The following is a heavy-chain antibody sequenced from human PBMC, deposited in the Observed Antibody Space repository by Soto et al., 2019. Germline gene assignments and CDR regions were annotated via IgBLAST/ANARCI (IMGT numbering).Heavy chain of an antibody. Sequence: PSETLSLTCTVSGDSVNSENSYWNWIRQAPGKGPEWIGYIYYNGGTNYNPSLKSRATILLDTSTNQFSLTLTSVTAADTAVYYCARDSGYYDSSGYYFGPYWGQGTLVTVSS. J-gene: IGHJ4*02. V-gene: IGHV4-61*01. D-gene: IGHD3-22*01. CDR2: IYYNGGT. CDR3: ARDSGYYDSSGYYFGPY. CDR1: GDSVNSENSY.